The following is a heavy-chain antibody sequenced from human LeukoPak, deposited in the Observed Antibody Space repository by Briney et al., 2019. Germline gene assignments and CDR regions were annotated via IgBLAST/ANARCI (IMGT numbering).Heavy chain of an antibody. D-gene: IGHD4-17*01. Sequence: GGSLRLSYAASGFTFSNYAMSWVRQAPGKGLEWVSTVSGSASNTYYADSVKGRFTISRDNSKTTLYLQMNSLRADDTAVYYCAKGFQTYGELSFDVWGQGTLVAVSS. CDR2: VSGSASNT. J-gene: IGHJ4*02. CDR1: GFTFSNYA. CDR3: AKGFQTYGELSFDV. V-gene: IGHV3-23*01.